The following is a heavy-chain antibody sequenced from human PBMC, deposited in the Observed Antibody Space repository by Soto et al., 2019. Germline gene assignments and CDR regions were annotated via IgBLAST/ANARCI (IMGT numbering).Heavy chain of an antibody. Sequence: PGGSLRLSCAASGFTFSSYSMNWVRQAPGKGLEWVSYISSSSSTIYYADSVKGRFTISRDNAKNSLYLQMNSLRDEDTAVYYCAREEVGYCSGGSCYGHHYYYGMDVWGQGTTVTVSS. CDR2: ISSSSSTI. J-gene: IGHJ6*02. CDR1: GFTFSSYS. D-gene: IGHD2-15*01. V-gene: IGHV3-48*02. CDR3: AREEVGYCSGGSCYGHHYYYGMDV.